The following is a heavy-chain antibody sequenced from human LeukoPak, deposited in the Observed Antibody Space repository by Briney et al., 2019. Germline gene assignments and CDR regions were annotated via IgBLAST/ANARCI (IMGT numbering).Heavy chain of an antibody. J-gene: IGHJ3*02. CDR3: ASSTALAAFDI. Sequence: GGSLRLSCEASGFTVSSFEINWVRQAPGKGLEWVSSISSSSSYIYYADSVKGRFTISRDNAKNSLYLQMNSLRAEDTAVYYCASSTALAAFDIWGQGTMVTVSS. D-gene: IGHD6-25*01. CDR2: ISSSSSYI. CDR1: GFTVSSFE. V-gene: IGHV3-21*01.